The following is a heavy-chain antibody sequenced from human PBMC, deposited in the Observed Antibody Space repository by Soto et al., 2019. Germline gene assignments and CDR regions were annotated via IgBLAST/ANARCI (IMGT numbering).Heavy chain of an antibody. Sequence: QVQLVQSGAEVRQPASSVKVSCKTSGGTFSSYAISWVRQAPGQGLEWMGGIVPIVDTSTYAQKFQGRVTITADESTSTVYVEPSSLRSDDTAVYYCVRVVAIPGYPDNWGQGTLVTVSS. D-gene: IGHD5-12*01. CDR1: GGTFSSYA. J-gene: IGHJ4*02. CDR3: VRVVAIPGYPDN. CDR2: IVPIVDTS. V-gene: IGHV1-69*12.